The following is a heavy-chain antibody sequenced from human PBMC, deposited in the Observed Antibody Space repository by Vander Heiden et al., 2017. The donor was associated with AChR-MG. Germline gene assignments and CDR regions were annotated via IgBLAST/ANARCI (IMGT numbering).Heavy chain of an antibody. CDR2: IYPGDSDT. Sequence: EVQLVQSGAEVKKPGESLKISCKGSGFTFTSYWIGCVRQMPGKGLEWMGIIYPGDSDTRYSPSFQGQVIMSADKSISTVYLQWTSLKASDTAMYYCARQRYSTSYGGAFDIWGQGTMVAVSS. CDR3: ARQRYSTSYGGAFDI. V-gene: IGHV5-51*01. D-gene: IGHD6-6*01. J-gene: IGHJ3*02. CDR1: GFTFTSYW.